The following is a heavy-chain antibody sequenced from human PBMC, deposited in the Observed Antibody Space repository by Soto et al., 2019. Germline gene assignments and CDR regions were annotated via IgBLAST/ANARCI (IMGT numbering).Heavy chain of an antibody. D-gene: IGHD3-22*01. CDR1: GGSVSSGSYY. J-gene: IGHJ4*02. CDR3: AGVLGGYLSY. CDR2: IYYSGST. Sequence: QVQLQESGPGLVKPSETLSLTCTVSGGSVSSGSYYWSWIRQPPGKGLEWIGYIYYSGSTNYNPSLKSRVTISVDTSKNQFSLKLSSVTAADTAVYYCAGVLGGYLSYWGQGTLVTVSS. V-gene: IGHV4-61*01.